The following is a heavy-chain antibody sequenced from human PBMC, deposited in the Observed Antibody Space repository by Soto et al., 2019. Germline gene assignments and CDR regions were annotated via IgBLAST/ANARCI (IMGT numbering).Heavy chain of an antibody. V-gene: IGHV6-1*01. CDR2: TYDRSKWCN. CDR1: RDSGSSNSAA. D-gene: IGHD2-2*01. J-gene: IGHJ4*02. CDR3: ARASCSSTSCAGDY. Sequence: SQPLSTTFYISRDSGSSNSAAWNWIRASPSRGLEWLGRTYDRSKWCNDYAVSVKSRITINPDTSKNQFSLQLNSVTPEDTAVYYCARASCSSTSCAGDYWGQGTLVTVSS.